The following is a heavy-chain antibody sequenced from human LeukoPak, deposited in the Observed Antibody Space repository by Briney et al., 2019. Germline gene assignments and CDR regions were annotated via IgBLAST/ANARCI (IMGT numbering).Heavy chain of an antibody. V-gene: IGHV3-9*01. CDR1: GFTFDDYA. J-gene: IGHJ4*02. CDR3: PKDLGYSNAFAWDY. D-gene: IGHD5-18*01. CDR2: ISWNSGSI. Sequence: GGSLRLSCAASGFTFDDYAMHWVRQAPGKGLEWVSGISWNSGSIGYADSVKGRFTISRDNSKSTLYLQMNSLRAEDTAVYYCPKDLGYSNAFAWDYWGQGTLVTVSS.